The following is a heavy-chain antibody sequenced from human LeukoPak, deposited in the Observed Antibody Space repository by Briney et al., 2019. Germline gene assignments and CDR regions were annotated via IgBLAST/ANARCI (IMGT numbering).Heavy chain of an antibody. CDR1: GFTLSSYS. Sequence: PGGSLRLSCAASGFTLSSYSMNWVRQAPGKGLEWVSSISSSSSYIYYADSVKGRFTISRDNAKNSLYLQMNSLRAEDTAVYYCAKRFLEWLPPRDYYMDVWGKGTTVTVSS. D-gene: IGHD3-3*01. CDR2: ISSSSSYI. V-gene: IGHV3-21*01. CDR3: AKRFLEWLPPRDYYMDV. J-gene: IGHJ6*03.